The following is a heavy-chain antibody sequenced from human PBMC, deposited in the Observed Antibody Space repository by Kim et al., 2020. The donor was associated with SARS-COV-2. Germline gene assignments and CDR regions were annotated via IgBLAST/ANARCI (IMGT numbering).Heavy chain of an antibody. V-gene: IGHV3-33*06. CDR3: AKGALDTAMVPNYYYYGMDV. J-gene: IGHJ6*02. D-gene: IGHD5-18*01. Sequence: GGSLRLSCAASGFTFSSYGMHWVRQAPGKGLEWVAVIWYDGSNKYYADSVKGRFTISRDNSKNTLYLQMNSLRAEDTAVYYCAKGALDTAMVPNYYYYGMDVWGQGTTVTVSS. CDR1: GFTFSSYG. CDR2: IWYDGSNK.